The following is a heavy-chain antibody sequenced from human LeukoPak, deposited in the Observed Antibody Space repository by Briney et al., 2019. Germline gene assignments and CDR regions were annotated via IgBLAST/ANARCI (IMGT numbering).Heavy chain of an antibody. V-gene: IGHV1-69*13. Sequence: ASVKVSCKASGGTFSSYAISWVRQAPGQGVEWMGGIIPIFGTANYAQKFQGRVTITADQSTSTAYMELSSLRSEDTAVYYCSGTGTTNDYYYMDVWGKGTTVTVSS. CDR1: GGTFSSYA. CDR2: IIPIFGTA. D-gene: IGHD1-7*01. J-gene: IGHJ6*03. CDR3: SGTGTTNDYYYMDV.